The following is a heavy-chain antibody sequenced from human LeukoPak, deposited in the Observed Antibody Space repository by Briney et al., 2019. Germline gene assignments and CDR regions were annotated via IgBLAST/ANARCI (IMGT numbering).Heavy chain of an antibody. J-gene: IGHJ4*02. CDR2: ISSSGSTI. D-gene: IGHD3-3*01. CDR1: GFTFSDYY. V-gene: IGHV3-11*01. CDR3: AKSSGAILGVARFDY. Sequence: GGSLRLSCAASGFTFSDYYMSWIRQAPGKGLEWVSYISSSGSTIYYADSVKGRFTISRDNSKNTLYLQMNSLRAEDTAVYYCAKSSGAILGVARFDYWGQGTLVTVSS.